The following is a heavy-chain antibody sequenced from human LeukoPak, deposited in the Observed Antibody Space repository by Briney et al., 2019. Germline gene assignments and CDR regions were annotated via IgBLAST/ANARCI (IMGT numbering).Heavy chain of an antibody. CDR2: ISGDGAKT. Sequence: PGGSLRLSCAASGFTFDDYAMHWVRQAPGKGLEWVSLISGDGAKTYYADSVRGRFTISRDNIKNSLFLKMNSLRTEDTVLYYCAKEIDTLGTNAFDMWGQGTMVTVSS. J-gene: IGHJ3*02. D-gene: IGHD2-15*01. CDR1: GFTFDDYA. V-gene: IGHV3-43*02. CDR3: AKEIDTLGTNAFDM.